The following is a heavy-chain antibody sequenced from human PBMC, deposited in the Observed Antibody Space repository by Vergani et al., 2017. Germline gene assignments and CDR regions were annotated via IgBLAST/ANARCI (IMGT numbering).Heavy chain of an antibody. J-gene: IGHJ4*02. CDR1: GGSISSYY. V-gene: IGHV4-59*08. CDR3: ARLSSGFDY. Sequence: QVQLQESGPGLVKPSETLSLTCTVPGGSISSYYWSWIRQPPGKGLEWIGYIYYSGSTNYNPSLKSRVTISVDTSKNQFSLKLSSVTAADTAVYYCARLSSGFDYWGQGTLVTVSS. D-gene: IGHD6-19*01. CDR2: IYYSGST.